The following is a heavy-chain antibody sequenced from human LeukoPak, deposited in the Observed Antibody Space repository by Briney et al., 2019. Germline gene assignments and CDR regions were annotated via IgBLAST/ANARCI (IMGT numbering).Heavy chain of an antibody. Sequence: GASVKVSCKASGYTFTGYYMHWVRQAPGQGLEWMGIINPSGGSTSYAQKFQGRVTMTRDTSTSTVYMELSSLRSEDTAVYYCATPRLAAAGTSAYYYGMDVWGQGTTVTVSS. CDR1: GYTFTGYY. CDR2: INPSGGST. J-gene: IGHJ6*02. D-gene: IGHD6-13*01. V-gene: IGHV1-46*01. CDR3: ATPRLAAAGTSAYYYGMDV.